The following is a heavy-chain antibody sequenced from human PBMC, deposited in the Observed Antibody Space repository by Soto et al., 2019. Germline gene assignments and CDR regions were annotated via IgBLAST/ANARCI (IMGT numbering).Heavy chain of an antibody. CDR1: GFTFSSYA. CDR2: ISGSGGST. CDR3: AKRVFDYYDILAYFDY. J-gene: IGHJ4*02. D-gene: IGHD3-9*01. V-gene: IGHV3-23*01. Sequence: PGGSLRLSCAASGFTFSSYAMSWVRQAPGKGLEWVSAISGSGGSTYYADSVKGRFTISRDNSKNTLYLQMNSLRAEDTAVYYCAKRVFDYYDILAYFDYWGQGTLVTVSS.